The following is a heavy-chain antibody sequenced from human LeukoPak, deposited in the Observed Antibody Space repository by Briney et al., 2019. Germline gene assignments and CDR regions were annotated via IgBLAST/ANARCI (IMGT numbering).Heavy chain of an antibody. D-gene: IGHD6-6*01. J-gene: IGHJ4*02. V-gene: IGHV3-7*01. CDR2: IKQDGSEK. CDR3: ARGGVYSSSAPDY. Sequence: GGSLRLSCAASGFTFSSYWMSWVRQAPGKGLEWVANIKQDGSEKNSVDSVKGQFTISRDNAKNSLYLQMNSLRAEDTAVYYCARGGVYSSSAPDYWGQGTLVTVSS. CDR1: GFTFSSYW.